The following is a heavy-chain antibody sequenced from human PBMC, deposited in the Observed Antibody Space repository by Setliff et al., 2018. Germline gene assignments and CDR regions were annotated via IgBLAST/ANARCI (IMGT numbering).Heavy chain of an antibody. CDR1: GVSISTSNW. J-gene: IGHJ4*02. D-gene: IGHD4-17*01. V-gene: IGHV4-4*02. Sequence: SETLSLTCAVSGVSISTSNWWSWVRQPPGKGLEWIGEIYHNGITNYNPSPKSRVSISVDKSKNQVSLKLNSVTAADTAVYYCGRDPHTPTVTTRGDYWGQGTPVTVSS. CDR3: GRDPHTPTVTTRGDY. CDR2: IYHNGIT.